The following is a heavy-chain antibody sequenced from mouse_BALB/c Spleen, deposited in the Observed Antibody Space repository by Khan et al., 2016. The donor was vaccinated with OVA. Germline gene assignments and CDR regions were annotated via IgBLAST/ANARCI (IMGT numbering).Heavy chain of an antibody. CDR2: ISDGGTYT. D-gene: IGHD2-1*01. CDR3: ARGFYGNPLAY. V-gene: IGHV5-4*02. J-gene: IGHJ3*01. Sequence: EVELVESGGDLVTPARSLKLSCAASGFTFSDYYMYWVRQTPETRLEWLAAISDGGTYTYHPASVTGRFIISGDDAMNDLYLQRTSLKSEDTAMYYCARGFYGNPLAYWGQGTLVTVSA. CDR1: GFTFSDYY.